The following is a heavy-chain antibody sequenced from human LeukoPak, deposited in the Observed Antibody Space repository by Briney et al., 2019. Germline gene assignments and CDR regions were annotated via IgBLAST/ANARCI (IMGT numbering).Heavy chain of an antibody. V-gene: IGHV4-59*01. CDR3: AKASSTSYYTIDAFDI. J-gene: IGHJ3*02. CDR1: GGSISSYY. D-gene: IGHD2-2*01. Sequence: SETLSLTCTVSGGSISSYYWSWIRQPPGKGLEWIWYIYYSGSTNYNPSLKSRVTISVDTSKNQFSLKLSSVTAADTAVYYCAKASSTSYYTIDAFDIWGQGTMVTVSS. CDR2: IYYSGST.